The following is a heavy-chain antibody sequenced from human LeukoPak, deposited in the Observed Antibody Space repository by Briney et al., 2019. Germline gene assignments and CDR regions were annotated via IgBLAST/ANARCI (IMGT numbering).Heavy chain of an antibody. CDR1: GGSISSGTYY. CDR3: ATGGAPDCSVGTGYSLDS. J-gene: IGHJ4*02. D-gene: IGHD2-15*01. Sequence: SQTLSLTCTVSGGSISSGTYYLSWIRQSAGKGLEWIGLEYPSGGTNYNPSLKSRLTISIDASKNQFSLNLSSVTAAGTAVYYCATGGAPDCSVGTGYSLDSWGQGTLVTVSS. CDR2: EYPSGGT. V-gene: IGHV4-61*02.